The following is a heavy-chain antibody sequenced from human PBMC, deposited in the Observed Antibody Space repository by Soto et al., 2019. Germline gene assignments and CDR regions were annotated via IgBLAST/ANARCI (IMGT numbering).Heavy chain of an antibody. CDR1: GGSIGSSSYY. J-gene: IGHJ4*02. Sequence: SETLSLTCTVSGGSIGSSSYYWVWIRQPPGKGLEWIGSIFYSGSTYYNPSLKSRVTISVDTSKNQFSLKLSSVTAADTAVYFCASLIAAADQSFDYWGQGTLVTVS. CDR3: ASLIAAADQSFDY. V-gene: IGHV4-39*01. CDR2: IFYSGST. D-gene: IGHD6-25*01.